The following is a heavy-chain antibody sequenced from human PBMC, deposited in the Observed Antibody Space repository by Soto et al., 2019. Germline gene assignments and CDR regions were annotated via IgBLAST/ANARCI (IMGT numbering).Heavy chain of an antibody. V-gene: IGHV1-3*01. CDR2: INAGNGNT. CDR3: GLGFGVVTYAFDI. CDR1: GYTFTSYA. Sequence: ASVKVSCKASGYTFTSYAMHWVRQAPGQRLEWMGWINAGNGNTKYSQKFQGRVTMTRNTSISTAYMELSSLRSDDTAVYYCGLGFGVVTYAFDIWGQGTMVTVSS. D-gene: IGHD3-3*01. J-gene: IGHJ3*02.